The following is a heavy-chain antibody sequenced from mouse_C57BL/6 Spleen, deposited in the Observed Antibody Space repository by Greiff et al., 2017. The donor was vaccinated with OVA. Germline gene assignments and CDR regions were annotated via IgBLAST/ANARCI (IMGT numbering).Heavy chain of an antibody. CDR3: ARWGTTVVAPYAMDY. CDR1: GYSFTDYN. J-gene: IGHJ4*01. CDR2: INPNYGTT. D-gene: IGHD1-1*01. V-gene: IGHV1-39*01. Sequence: VQLQQSGPELVKPGASVKISCKASGYSFTDYNMNWVKQSPGKSLEWIGVINPNYGTTSYNQKFKGTATLTVDQSSSTAYMQLNSLTSEDAAVYYCARWGTTVVAPYAMDYWGQGTSVTVSS.